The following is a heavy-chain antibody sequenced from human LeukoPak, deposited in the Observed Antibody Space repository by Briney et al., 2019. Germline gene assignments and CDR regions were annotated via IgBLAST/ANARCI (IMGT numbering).Heavy chain of an antibody. CDR3: ARVSRWAEAIDY. J-gene: IGHJ4*02. CDR1: GGAITTYY. Sequence: SETLSLTCTVSGGAITTYYWNWIRQPPGEGLEWIGYIHYSGGTNYNPSVKSRVTMSVDTSKNQFSLRLTSVTAADTAVYYCARVSRWAEAIDYWGQGTLVTVSS. D-gene: IGHD1-26*01. CDR2: IHYSGGT. V-gene: IGHV4-59*01.